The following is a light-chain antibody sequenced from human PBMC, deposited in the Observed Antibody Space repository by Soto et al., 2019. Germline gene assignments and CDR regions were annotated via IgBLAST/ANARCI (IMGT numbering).Light chain of an antibody. Sequence: QPVLTQPASVSGSPGQSITISCTGTSSDVGAYDYVTWYQQHPGKAPKLMIYDVRNRPSGVSSRFSGSKSGNTASLTTSGLQAEDEADYYCSSYTTSSTLYVFGSGTKVTVL. CDR2: DVR. CDR1: SSDVGAYDY. CDR3: SSYTTSSTLYV. J-gene: IGLJ1*01. V-gene: IGLV2-14*03.